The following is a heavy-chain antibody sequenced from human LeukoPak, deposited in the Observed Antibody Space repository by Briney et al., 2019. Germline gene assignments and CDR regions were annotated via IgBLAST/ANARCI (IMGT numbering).Heavy chain of an antibody. Sequence: SETLSLTCTVSGGSISSYYWSWIRQPAGKGLEWIGRIFTSGRSNYNPSLKSRVTMSVDTSKNQFSLKLSCVTAADTAVYYCARVYYDSSGYYRQYYFDYWGQGTLVTVSS. CDR2: IFTSGRS. V-gene: IGHV4-4*07. CDR3: ARVYYDSSGYYRQYYFDY. CDR1: GGSISSYY. D-gene: IGHD3-22*01. J-gene: IGHJ4*02.